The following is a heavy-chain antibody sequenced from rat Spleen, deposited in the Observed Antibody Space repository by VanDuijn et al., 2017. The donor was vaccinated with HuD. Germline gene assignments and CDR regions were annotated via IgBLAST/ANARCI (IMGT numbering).Heavy chain of an antibody. Sequence: EVQLVESGGGLVQPGRSLKLSCAASGFTFSDYSMAWVRQAPTKGLEWVATIRYDGSRTYYRDSVKGRFTISRDNAKSTLYLQMNSLRSEDTATYYCTRDDSGALYYFDYWGQGVMVTVSS. CDR1: GFTFSDYS. D-gene: IGHD1-1*01. CDR3: TRDDSGALYYFDY. V-gene: IGHV5-29*01. CDR2: IRYDGSRT. J-gene: IGHJ2*01.